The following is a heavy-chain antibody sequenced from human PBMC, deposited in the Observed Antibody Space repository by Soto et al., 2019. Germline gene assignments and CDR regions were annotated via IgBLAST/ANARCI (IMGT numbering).Heavy chain of an antibody. J-gene: IGHJ5*02. D-gene: IGHD2-2*01. Sequence: GASVKVSCKASGYIFTANFINWVRQAPGQGLEWMGRLNPNTGDAEYAQEFQGRVTMTRDTSISTAYMEVTSLTSDDTAMYYCAKSSRQYASAIQAFFDPWGLGTLVTVSS. CDR3: AKSSRQYASAIQAFFDP. V-gene: IGHV1-2*06. CDR1: GYIFTANF. CDR2: LNPNTGDA.